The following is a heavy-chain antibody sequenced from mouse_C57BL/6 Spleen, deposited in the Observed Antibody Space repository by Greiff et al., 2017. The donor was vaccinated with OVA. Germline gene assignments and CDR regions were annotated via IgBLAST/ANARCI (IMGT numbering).Heavy chain of an antibody. CDR1: GYTFTSYG. Sequence: VQLQQSGAELARPGASVKLSCKASGYTFTSYGISWVKQRTGQGLEWIGEIYPRSGNTYYNEKFKGKATLTADKSSSTAYMELRSLTSEDAAVYFCARREVITTVVARYFDVWGTGTTVTVSS. V-gene: IGHV1-81*01. J-gene: IGHJ1*03. CDR2: IYPRSGNT. D-gene: IGHD1-1*01. CDR3: ARREVITTVVARYFDV.